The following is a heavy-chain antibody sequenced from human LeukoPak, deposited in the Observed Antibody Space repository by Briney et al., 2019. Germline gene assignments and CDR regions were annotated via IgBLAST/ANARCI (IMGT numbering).Heavy chain of an antibody. D-gene: IGHD2-2*01. CDR3: AKGYWSSTLQDAFDI. Sequence: GGSLRLSCAASGFTFSSYGMHWVRQAPGKGLEWVAFIRYDGSNKYYADSVKGRFTISRDNSKNTLYLQMNSLRAEDTAVYYCAKGYWSSTLQDAFDIWGQGTMVTVSS. CDR1: GFTFSSYG. CDR2: IRYDGSNK. J-gene: IGHJ3*02. V-gene: IGHV3-30*02.